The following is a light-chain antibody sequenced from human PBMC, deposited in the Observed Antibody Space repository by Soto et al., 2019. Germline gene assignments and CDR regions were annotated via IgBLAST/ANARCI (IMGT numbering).Light chain of an antibody. CDR2: DAN. CDR1: SSDFGGYNY. V-gene: IGLV2-14*03. J-gene: IGLJ1*01. Sequence: QSALTQPASVSGSPGQSITISCTGTSSDFGGYNYVSWYQHHPGKAPKLMIYDANNRPSGVSTRFSGSKSGNTASLTISGLQAEDEADYDCSSYTSSTTDVFGTGTKVTVL. CDR3: SSYTSSTTDV.